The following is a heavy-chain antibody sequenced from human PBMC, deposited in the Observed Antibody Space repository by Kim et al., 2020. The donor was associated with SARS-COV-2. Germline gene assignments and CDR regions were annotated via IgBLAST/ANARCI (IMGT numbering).Heavy chain of an antibody. CDR3: AREGARDGYGDDY. J-gene: IGHJ4*02. D-gene: IGHD5-12*01. Sequence: AQKLQGRVTMTTDTATSTAYMELRSLRSDDTAVYYCAREGARDGYGDDYWGQGTLVTVSS. V-gene: IGHV1-18*01.